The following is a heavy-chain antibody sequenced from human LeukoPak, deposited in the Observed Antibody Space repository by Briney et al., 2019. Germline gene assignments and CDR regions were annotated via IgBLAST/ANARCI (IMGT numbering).Heavy chain of an antibody. Sequence: PGGSLRLSCAASGFTFSSYWMHWVRQAPGKGLEWVAVIWYDGSNKYYADSVKGRFTISRDNSKNTLYLQMNSLRAEDTAVYYCARDGMEYYDSSGYRPPFHWGQRTLVTVSS. CDR3: ARDGMEYYDSSGYRPPFH. D-gene: IGHD3-22*01. J-gene: IGHJ4*02. CDR2: IWYDGSNK. CDR1: GFTFSSYW. V-gene: IGHV3-33*08.